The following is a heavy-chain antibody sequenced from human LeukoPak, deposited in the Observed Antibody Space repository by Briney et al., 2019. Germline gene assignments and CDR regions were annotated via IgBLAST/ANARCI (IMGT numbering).Heavy chain of an antibody. V-gene: IGHV3-43*01. CDR1: GFTFDDHT. CDR3: AKGLSDYGGNSGNDY. J-gene: IGHJ4*02. CDR2: ISWDGGST. Sequence: GGSLRLSCAASGFTFDDHTMHWVRQAPGKGLEWVSLISWDGGSTYYADSVKGRFTISRDNSKNSLHLQMNSLRTEDTALYYCAKGLSDYGGNSGNDYWGQGTLVTVSS. D-gene: IGHD4-23*01.